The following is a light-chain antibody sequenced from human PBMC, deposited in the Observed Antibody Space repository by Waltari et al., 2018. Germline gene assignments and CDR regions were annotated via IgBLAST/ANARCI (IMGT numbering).Light chain of an antibody. CDR1: QSVDIY. CDR2: DAS. V-gene: IGKV3-11*01. CDR3: QQRQHWPPIT. Sequence: EVILTQSPATLSLFPGERATLSCRASQSVDIYLAWYQQKPGQAPRLLLYDASNRATGIPGRFSGSGSGTDFTLTISSLEPEDFAIYYCQQRQHWPPITFGQGTRLEIK. J-gene: IGKJ5*01.